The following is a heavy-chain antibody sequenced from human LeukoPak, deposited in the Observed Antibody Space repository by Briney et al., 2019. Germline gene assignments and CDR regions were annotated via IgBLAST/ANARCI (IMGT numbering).Heavy chain of an antibody. V-gene: IGHV3-7*01. CDR1: GFTFSSYW. J-gene: IGHJ6*03. CDR2: IKQDGSEK. CDR3: ASQGGDYYYYYMDV. Sequence: GGSLRLSCAASGFTFSSYWMSWVRQAPGKGLEWVANIKQDGSEKYYVDSVKDRFTISRDNAKNSLYLQTNSLRAEDTAVYYCASQGGDYYYYYMDVWGKGTTVTVSS. D-gene: IGHD3-16*01.